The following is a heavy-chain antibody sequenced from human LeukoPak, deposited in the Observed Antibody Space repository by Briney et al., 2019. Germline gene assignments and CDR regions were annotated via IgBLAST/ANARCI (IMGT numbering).Heavy chain of an antibody. J-gene: IGHJ4*02. CDR3: ARQTFGALYFDS. V-gene: IGHV1-69*13. Sequence: ASVKVSCKASGGTFSSYAISWVRQAPGQGLEWMGGIIPIFGTANYAQKFQGRVTITADESTSTAYMELSSLRSEDTAVYYCARQTFGALYFDSWGQGALVTVSS. D-gene: IGHD3-10*01. CDR1: GGTFSSYA. CDR2: IIPIFGTA.